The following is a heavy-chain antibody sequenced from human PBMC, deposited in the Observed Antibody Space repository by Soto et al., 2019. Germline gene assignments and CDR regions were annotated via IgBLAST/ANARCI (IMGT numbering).Heavy chain of an antibody. D-gene: IGHD2-8*01. V-gene: IGHV4-59*01. J-gene: IGHJ4*02. CDR1: GTSISSYY. Sequence: SETLSLTCTVSGTSISSYYWSWIRQPPGKGLEWIANIHYSGTTNYNPSLASRVTLSVDTSKNQFSLKMTSVTAADRAMYFCARSNSYAIDYWGRGTRGTVSA. CDR3: ARSNSYAIDY. CDR2: IHYSGTT.